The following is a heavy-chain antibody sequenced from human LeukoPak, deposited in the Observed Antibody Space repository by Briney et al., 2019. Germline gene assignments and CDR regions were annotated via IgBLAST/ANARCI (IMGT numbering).Heavy chain of an antibody. CDR2: MNPRDNT. CDR3: ARYTQHYGFDI. CDR1: GYTSTSPD. Sequence: GASVKVSCKASGYTSTSPDINWVRQAPGRGLEWLGWMNPRDNTGFSQKFQGRVTLTRDKSINTAYMDLSSLRSEDTAVYYCARYTQHYGFDIWGQGTMVTVSA. V-gene: IGHV1-8*01. D-gene: IGHD3-3*02. J-gene: IGHJ3*02.